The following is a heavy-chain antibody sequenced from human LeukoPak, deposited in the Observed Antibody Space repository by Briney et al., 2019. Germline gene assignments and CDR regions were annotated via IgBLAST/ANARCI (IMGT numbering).Heavy chain of an antibody. J-gene: IGHJ4*02. V-gene: IGHV1-2*02. CDR3: ARVQWVTRRRVELYFDY. Sequence: ASVKVSCKASGYTFTGYYMHWVRQAPGQGLEWMGWINPNSGGTNYAQKFQGRVTMTRDTSISTAYMELSRLRSDDTAVYYCARVQWVTRRRVELYFDYWGQGTLVTVSS. CDR1: GYTFTGYY. D-gene: IGHD4-17*01. CDR2: INPNSGGT.